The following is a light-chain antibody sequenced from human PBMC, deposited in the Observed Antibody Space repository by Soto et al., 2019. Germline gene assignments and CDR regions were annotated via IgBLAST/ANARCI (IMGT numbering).Light chain of an antibody. CDR3: SSYTSSSTVV. V-gene: IGLV2-14*01. CDR2: EVT. CDR1: SSDVGGYNY. J-gene: IGLJ2*01. Sequence: QSALTQPASVSGSPGQSITISCTGTSSDVGGYNYVSWYQQHPGKAPKLMIYEVTNRPSGISHRFSASKSGNTASLTISGLQGEDEADYYCSSYTSSSTVVFGGGTKVTVL.